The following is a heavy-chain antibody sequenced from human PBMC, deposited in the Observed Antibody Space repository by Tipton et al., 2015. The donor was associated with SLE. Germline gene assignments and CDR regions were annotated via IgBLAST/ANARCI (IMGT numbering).Heavy chain of an antibody. D-gene: IGHD3-22*01. V-gene: IGHV4-61*02. Sequence: TLSLTCTVSGGSISSGSYYWSWIRQPAGKGLEWIGRIYTSGSTNYNPSLKSRVTISVDTSKNQFSLKLSSVTAADTAVYYCASLGTYYYDSSGYSDYWGQGTLVTVSS. J-gene: IGHJ4*02. CDR2: IYTSGST. CDR1: GGSISSGSYY. CDR3: ASLGTYYYDSSGYSDY.